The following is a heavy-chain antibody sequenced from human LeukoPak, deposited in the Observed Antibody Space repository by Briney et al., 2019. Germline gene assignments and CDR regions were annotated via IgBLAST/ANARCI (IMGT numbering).Heavy chain of an antibody. CDR3: VRSSTYHLFDD. CDR1: GGSISSYS. V-gene: IGHV4-4*07. CDR2: IYTSGST. Sequence: PSETLSLTCTVSGGSISSYSWSWIRQPAGKGLEWIGRIYTSGSTKYNPSLTSRVTMSVGTSKNQFSLKLRSVTAADTAVYYCVRSSTYHLFDDWGQGTLVTVSS. J-gene: IGHJ4*02. D-gene: IGHD2-15*01.